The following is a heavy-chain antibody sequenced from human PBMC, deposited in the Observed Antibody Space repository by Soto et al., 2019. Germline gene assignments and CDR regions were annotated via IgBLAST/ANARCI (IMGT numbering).Heavy chain of an antibody. CDR1: GYTFTSYS. CDR2: INVVNGNT. CDR3: ACGNYGDLYYRLDV. Sequence: QVHLVQSGAEVKKPGASVKVSCKASGYTFTSYSIHWVRQAPGQRLEWKGWINVVNGNTKYSQKFNDRVTFKTDTSAITAYMELSSLRSEDTAVYYCACGNYGDLYYRLDVWGHGTTVTVSS. D-gene: IGHD4-17*01. V-gene: IGHV1-3*01. J-gene: IGHJ6*02.